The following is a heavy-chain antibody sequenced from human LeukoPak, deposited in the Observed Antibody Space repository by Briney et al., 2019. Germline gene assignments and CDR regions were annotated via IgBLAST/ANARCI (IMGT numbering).Heavy chain of an antibody. CDR3: TRERDLSLYYFDY. Sequence: GGSLRLSCAASGFTFDSYGMHWVRQAPGKGLEWVAVISYDGNNKYYANSVKGRFTISRDNSKNTLYLQMNSLRAEDTAVYYCTRERDLSLYYFDYWGQGTLVTVSS. J-gene: IGHJ4*02. CDR2: ISYDGNNK. V-gene: IGHV3-30*03. CDR1: GFTFDSYG.